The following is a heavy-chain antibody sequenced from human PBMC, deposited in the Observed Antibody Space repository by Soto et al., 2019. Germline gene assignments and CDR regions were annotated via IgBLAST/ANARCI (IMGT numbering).Heavy chain of an antibody. Sequence: PSKTLSLTGVVSGESSSGYYWRWIPQTPGMGLEWIGEVAHRGSTTYNPSLKNRASISIDSSKNLFSLELTSVTAADTALYFCARYEYGNSLYGVDVWGHGTRVTV. CDR3: ARYEYGNSLYGVDV. D-gene: IGHD1-7*01. CDR2: VAHRGST. V-gene: IGHV4-34*01. J-gene: IGHJ6*02. CDR1: GESSSGYY.